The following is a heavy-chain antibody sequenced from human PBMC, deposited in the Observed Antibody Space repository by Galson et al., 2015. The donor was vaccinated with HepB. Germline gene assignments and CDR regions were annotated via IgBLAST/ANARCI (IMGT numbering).Heavy chain of an antibody. D-gene: IGHD3-22*01. CDR1: GFTFSSYA. V-gene: IGHV3-23*01. CDR2: ISDGGGTT. J-gene: IGHJ6*02. CDR3: AKDGAASGFDFYYAMDV. Sequence: SLRLSCAASGFTFSSYAMNWVRQAPGKGLEWVSVISDGGGTTYYADSVKGRFTISRDNSKNILYLQMNSLRAEDTAVYYCAKDGAASGFDFYYAMDVWGQGTTVTVAS.